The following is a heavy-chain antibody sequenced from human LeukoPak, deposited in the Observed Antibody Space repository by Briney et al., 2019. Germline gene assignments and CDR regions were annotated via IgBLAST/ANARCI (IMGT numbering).Heavy chain of an antibody. V-gene: IGHV3-48*01. J-gene: IGHJ5*02. CDR3: ARDGQLTGWDYQLLSGWFDP. CDR2: ISSSSSTI. Sequence: PGGSLRLSCAASGFTFSTYSMNWVRQAPGKGLEWVSYISSSSSTIYYADSVKGRFTISRDNAKNSLFLRINSLRAEDTAVYYCARDGQLTGWDYQLLSGWFDPWGQGTLVTVSS. CDR1: GFTFSTYS. D-gene: IGHD2-2*01.